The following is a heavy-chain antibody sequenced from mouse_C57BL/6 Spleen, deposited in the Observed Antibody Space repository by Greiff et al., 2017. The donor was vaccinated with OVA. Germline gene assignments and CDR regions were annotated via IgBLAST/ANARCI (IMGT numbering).Heavy chain of an antibody. D-gene: IGHD3-2*02. CDR3: AREDSGLDY. Sequence: VQLQESGPELVKPGASVKISCKASGYAFSSSWMNWVKQRPGKGLEWIGRIYPGDGDTNYNGKFKGKATLTADKSSSTAYMQLSSLTSEDSAVYFCAREDSGLDYWGQGTTLTVSS. CDR2: IYPGDGDT. CDR1: GYAFSSSW. V-gene: IGHV1-82*01. J-gene: IGHJ2*01.